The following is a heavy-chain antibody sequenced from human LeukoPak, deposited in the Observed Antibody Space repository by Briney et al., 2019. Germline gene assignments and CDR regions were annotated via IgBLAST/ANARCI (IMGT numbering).Heavy chain of an antibody. CDR3: AKWYYYYDSSGYYYLDY. J-gene: IGHJ4*02. CDR1: GFTLSDFY. CDR2: ISGSGGST. Sequence: GGSLRLSCAASGFTLSDFYMSWIRQAPGKGLEWVSAISGSGGSTYYADSVKGRFTISRDNSKNTLYLQMNSLRAEDTAVYYCAKWYYYYDSSGYYYLDYWGQGTLVTVSS. D-gene: IGHD3-22*01. V-gene: IGHV3-23*01.